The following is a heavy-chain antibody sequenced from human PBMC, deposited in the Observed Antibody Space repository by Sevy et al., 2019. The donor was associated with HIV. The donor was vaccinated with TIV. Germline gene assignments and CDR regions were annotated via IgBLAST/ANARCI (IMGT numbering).Heavy chain of an antibody. V-gene: IGHV3-23*01. Sequence: GGSLRLSCAASGFTFSSYAMSWVRQAPGKGLEWVSAISGSGGSTYYADSVKGRFTISRDNSKNTLYLQMNSLGAEDTAVYYCAKLRYSGSYTWFDPWGQGTLVTVSS. CDR1: GFTFSSYA. D-gene: IGHD1-26*01. J-gene: IGHJ5*02. CDR2: ISGSGGST. CDR3: AKLRYSGSYTWFDP.